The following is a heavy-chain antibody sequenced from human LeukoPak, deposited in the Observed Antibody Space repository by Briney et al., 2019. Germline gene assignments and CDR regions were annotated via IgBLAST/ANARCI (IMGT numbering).Heavy chain of an antibody. Sequence: SETLSLTCTVSGGSISSHYWSWIRQPPGKGLEWIGYIYYSGSTNYNPSLKSRVTKSVDTSKNQFSLKLSSVTAADTAVYYCARGIFYGGRNQYIWFDLWGQGTLVTVSS. J-gene: IGHJ5*02. D-gene: IGHD4-23*01. CDR3: ARGIFYGGRNQYIWFDL. CDR2: IYYSGST. CDR1: GGSISSHY. V-gene: IGHV4-59*11.